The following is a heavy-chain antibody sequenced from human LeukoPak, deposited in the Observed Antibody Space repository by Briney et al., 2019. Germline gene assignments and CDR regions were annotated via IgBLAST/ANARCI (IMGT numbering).Heavy chain of an antibody. D-gene: IGHD3-10*01. V-gene: IGHV4-31*03. CDR1: VRPLVRGGYY. Sequence: SGTLSLTCTVSVRPLVRGGYYWSWLRQPPGKGLVWLRHTDRDGHTYYNPSVKGRFTISVDKSKNQFSLNLSSVTAADTAVYYCARVPRGGTDYYYMDVWGKGTTVTVSS. J-gene: IGHJ6*03. CDR3: ARVPRGGTDYYYMDV. CDR2: TDRDGHT.